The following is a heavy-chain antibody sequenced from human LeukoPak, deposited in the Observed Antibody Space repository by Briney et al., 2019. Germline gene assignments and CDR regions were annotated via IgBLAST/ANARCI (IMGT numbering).Heavy chain of an antibody. CDR1: GFSFSSYE. V-gene: IGHV3-48*03. CDR3: TTDHVGAIVEFDS. J-gene: IGHJ4*02. Sequence: PGGSLRLSCAASGFSFSSYEMNWVRQAPGKGLEWVSYISASGSTIYYADSVKGRFTISRDNAKNSLYLQMDSLRVEDTAIYYCTTDHVGAIVEFDSWGQGTLVTVSS. D-gene: IGHD2-21*01. CDR2: ISASGSTI.